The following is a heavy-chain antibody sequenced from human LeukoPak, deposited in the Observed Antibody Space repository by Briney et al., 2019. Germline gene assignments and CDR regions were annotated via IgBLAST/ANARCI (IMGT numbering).Heavy chain of an antibody. D-gene: IGHD3-3*01. CDR3: ARDSDDRVSECLFTNR. CDR2: IHYDGSQK. V-gene: IGHV3-30*02. Sequence: GGSLRLSCAASGFTFSTFGMHWVRQPPYKGLEWVAFIHYDGSQKYYGDSVKGRFTISRDNSKNTLYLEMDSLRPDDTAFYYCARDSDDRVSECLFTNRWGQGSLVTVSS. CDR1: GFTFSTFG. J-gene: IGHJ4*02.